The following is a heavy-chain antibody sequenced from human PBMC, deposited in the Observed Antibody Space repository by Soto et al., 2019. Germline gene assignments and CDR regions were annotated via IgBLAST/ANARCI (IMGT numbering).Heavy chain of an antibody. CDR3: ARGTNYYGSGY. Sequence: QVQLQESGPGLVKPSETLSLTCTVSGGSISSYYWSWIRQPPGKGLEWIGYIYYSGSTNYNPSLKSRVTISVDTSKNQFSLKLSSVTAADTAVYYCARGTNYYGSGYWGQGTLVTVSS. V-gene: IGHV4-59*01. D-gene: IGHD3-10*01. J-gene: IGHJ4*02. CDR2: IYYSGST. CDR1: GGSISSYY.